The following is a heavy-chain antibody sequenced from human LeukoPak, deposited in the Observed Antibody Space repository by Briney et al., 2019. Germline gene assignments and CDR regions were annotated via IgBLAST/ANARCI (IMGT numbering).Heavy chain of an antibody. CDR3: ARVGRFGGFDYFDY. J-gene: IGHJ4*02. CDR2: INHSGST. V-gene: IGHV4-34*01. Sequence: PSETLSLTCAVYGGSFSGYYWSWIRQPPGKGLEWIGEINHSGSTNYNPSLKSRVTISVDTSKNQFSLKLSSVTAADTAVYYCARVGRFGGFDYFDYWGQGTLVTVSS. CDR1: GGSFSGYY. D-gene: IGHD3-10*01.